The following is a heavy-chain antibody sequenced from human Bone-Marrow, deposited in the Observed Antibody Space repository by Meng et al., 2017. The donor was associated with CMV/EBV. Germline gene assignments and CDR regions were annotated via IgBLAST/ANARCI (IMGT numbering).Heavy chain of an antibody. CDR1: GGTFSSYA. Sequence: SVKVSCKASGGTFSSYAISWVRQAPGQGLEWMGGIIPILGIANYAQKFQGRVTITADKSTSTAYMELSSLTSEDTAIYYCARGDIYQLLEPPPGSAPNEYFYDYYPMDVWGLGTTVTVSS. J-gene: IGHJ6*02. V-gene: IGHV1-69*10. CDR3: ARGDIYQLLEPPPGSAPNEYFYDYYPMDV. CDR2: IIPILGIA. D-gene: IGHD2-2*01.